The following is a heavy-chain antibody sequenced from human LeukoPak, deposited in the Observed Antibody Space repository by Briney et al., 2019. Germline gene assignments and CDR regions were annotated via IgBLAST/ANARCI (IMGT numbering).Heavy chain of an antibody. V-gene: IGHV3-48*02. J-gene: IGHJ4*02. Sequence: GGSLRLSCAAFGFTFSSYGMNRVRQAPGKGLEWVSYISSSSSTIYYADSVKGRFTISRDNAKNSLYLQMNSLRDEDTAVHYCARARTHLRYCSGGSCYFDYWGQGTLVTVSS. CDR2: ISSSSSTI. D-gene: IGHD2-15*01. CDR1: GFTFSSYG. CDR3: ARARTHLRYCSGGSCYFDY.